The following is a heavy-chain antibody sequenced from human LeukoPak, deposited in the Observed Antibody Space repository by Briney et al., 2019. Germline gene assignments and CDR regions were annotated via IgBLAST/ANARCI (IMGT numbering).Heavy chain of an antibody. Sequence: SSETLSLTCTVSGGSMSSYYWSWIRQPAGKGLEWIGRIYTSGSTNYNPSLKSRVTMSVDTSKNQFSLKLSSVTAADTAVYYCARDSYDSSGYYPYYFDYWGQGTLVTVSS. V-gene: IGHV4-4*07. CDR1: GGSMSSYY. J-gene: IGHJ4*02. D-gene: IGHD3-22*01. CDR3: ARDSYDSSGYYPYYFDY. CDR2: IYTSGST.